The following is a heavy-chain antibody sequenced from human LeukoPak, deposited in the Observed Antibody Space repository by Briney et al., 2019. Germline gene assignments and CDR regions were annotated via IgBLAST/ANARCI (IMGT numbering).Heavy chain of an antibody. CDR2: IYYSGST. Sequence: SQTLSLTCTVSGGSISSGDYYWSWIRQPPGKGREWIGYIYYSGSTYYNPSLKSRVTISVDTSKNQFSLKLSSVTAADTAVYYCARLASDLDAFDIWGQGTMVTVSS. V-gene: IGHV4-30-4*08. CDR1: GGSISSGDYY. CDR3: ARLASDLDAFDI. J-gene: IGHJ3*02.